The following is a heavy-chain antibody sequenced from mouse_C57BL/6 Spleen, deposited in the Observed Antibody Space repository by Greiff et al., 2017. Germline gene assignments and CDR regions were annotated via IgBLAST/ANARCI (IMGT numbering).Heavy chain of an antibody. Sequence: VQLQQSGAELARPGASVKMSCKASGYTFTSYTMHWVKQRPGQGLEWIGYINPSSGYTKYNQKFKDKATLPADKSSSTAYMQLSSLTSEDSAVYYCARDWDGYFDYWGQGTTLTVSS. CDR1: GYTFTSYT. J-gene: IGHJ2*01. CDR3: ARDWDGYFDY. D-gene: IGHD4-1*01. CDR2: INPSSGYT. V-gene: IGHV1-4*01.